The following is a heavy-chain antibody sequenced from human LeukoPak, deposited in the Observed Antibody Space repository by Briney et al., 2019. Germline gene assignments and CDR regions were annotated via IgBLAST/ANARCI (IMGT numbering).Heavy chain of an antibody. Sequence: GSLRLSWAASGFHFSSYLISLVRQASGKGLEWVANIKQDGSEKYYVDSVKGRFTISRDNAKNSLYLQMNSLRAEDTAVYYCARGQGYDFWSGYFDYWGRGTLVTVSS. CDR2: IKQDGSEK. D-gene: IGHD3-3*01. CDR3: ARGQGYDFWSGYFDY. V-gene: IGHV3-7*01. CDR1: GFHFSSYL. J-gene: IGHJ4*02.